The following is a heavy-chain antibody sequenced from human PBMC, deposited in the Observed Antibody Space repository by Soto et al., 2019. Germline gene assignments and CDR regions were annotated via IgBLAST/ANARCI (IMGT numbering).Heavy chain of an antibody. Sequence: EVQLLESGGGLVQPGGALRLSCAASGFTFSSHAMSWVRQAPGTGLEWISSISAGSEGAYYADSVRGRFTISRDNSNNTLFLQMNSLRAEDTAVYYCARDLWWYLHWGQGTLVTVSS. CDR1: GFTFSSHA. V-gene: IGHV3-23*01. J-gene: IGHJ4*02. CDR2: ISAGSEGA. D-gene: IGHD2-15*01. CDR3: ARDLWWYLH.